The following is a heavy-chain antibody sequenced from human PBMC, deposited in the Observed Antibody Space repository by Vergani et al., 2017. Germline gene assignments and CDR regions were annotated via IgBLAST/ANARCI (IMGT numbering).Heavy chain of an antibody. D-gene: IGHD5-18*01. CDR3: ARDPGGGYNYGDPGDY. V-gene: IGHV4-4*07. CDR2: IYTSGST. Sequence: QVQLQESGPGLVKPSETLSLTCTVSGGSISNCYWSWIRQPAGKGLERIGRIYTSGSTNYNPSLKSRVTMSIDTSKNQFSLKLSSVTAADTAVYYCARDPGGGYNYGDPGDYWGQGTLVTVSS. J-gene: IGHJ4*02. CDR1: GGSISNCY.